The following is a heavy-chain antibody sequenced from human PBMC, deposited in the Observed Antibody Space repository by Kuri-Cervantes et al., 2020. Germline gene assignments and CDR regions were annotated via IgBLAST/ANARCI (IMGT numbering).Heavy chain of an antibody. J-gene: IGHJ4*02. V-gene: IGHV3-7*01. CDR2: IKEDGRDK. D-gene: IGHD6-13*01. CDR1: GFTFRLYA. Sequence: GESLKISCAASGFTFRLYAMHWVRQAPGKGLEWVANIKEDGRDKYYVDSLKGRFTISRDNAKNSLYLQMNSLRVEDTAVYYCAKDLSSSWTFDYWGQGTLVTVSS. CDR3: AKDLSSSWTFDY.